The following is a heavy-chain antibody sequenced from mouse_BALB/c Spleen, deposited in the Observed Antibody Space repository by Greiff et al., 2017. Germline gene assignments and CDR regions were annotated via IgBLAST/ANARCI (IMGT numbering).Heavy chain of an antibody. CDR3: TNYGMGNAMDY. Sequence: EVKLMESGGGLVQPGGSMKLSCVASGFTFSSYWMSWVRQSPEKGLEWVAEIRLKSDNYATHYAESVKGKFTISRDDSKSRLYLQMNSLRAEDTGIYYCTNYGMGNAMDYWGQGTSVTVSS. CDR2: IRLKSDNYAT. CDR1: GFTFSSYW. J-gene: IGHJ4*01. V-gene: IGHV6-6*02. D-gene: IGHD1-2*01.